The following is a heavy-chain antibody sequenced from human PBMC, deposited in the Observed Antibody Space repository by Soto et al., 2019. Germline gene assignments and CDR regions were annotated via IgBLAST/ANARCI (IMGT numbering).Heavy chain of an antibody. J-gene: IGHJ6*02. Sequence: QVQLVQSGAEVKKPGASVKVSCKASGYTFTSYDINWVRQATGQGLEWMGWMNPNSGNTGYAQKFQGGVTMTRNTSRSTAYMELSSLRSEDTAVFDCARGNGNDYYYYYGMDVWGQGTTVTVSS. D-gene: IGHD1-1*01. CDR3: ARGNGNDYYYYYGMDV. CDR1: GYTFTSYD. V-gene: IGHV1-8*01. CDR2: MNPNSGNT.